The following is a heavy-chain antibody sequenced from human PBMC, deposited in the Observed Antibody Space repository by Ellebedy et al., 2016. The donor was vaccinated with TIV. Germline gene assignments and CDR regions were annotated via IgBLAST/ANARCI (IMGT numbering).Heavy chain of an antibody. D-gene: IGHD5/OR15-5a*01. CDR3: TRGFYEKFDP. CDR1: GYTFTKYG. J-gene: IGHJ5*02. Sequence: ASVKVSCKASGYTFTKYGISWVRQAPRQGLEWMGWISGYNGDTNYAQKFQGRVTMTIDTSTSTVYMELRSLSFDDTAVYYCTRGFYEKFDPWGQGTLVTVS. CDR2: ISGYNGDT. V-gene: IGHV1-18*04.